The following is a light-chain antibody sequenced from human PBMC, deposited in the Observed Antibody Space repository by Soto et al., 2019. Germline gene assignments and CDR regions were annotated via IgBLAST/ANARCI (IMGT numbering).Light chain of an antibody. CDR1: SGHSSYA. CDR3: QTWATGIQV. J-gene: IGLJ2*01. CDR2: LNSDGSH. Sequence: QLVLTQSPSASASLGASVKLTCTLSSGHSSYAIAWHQQQLEKGPRYLMNLNSDGSHSKGDGIPDRFSGSSSGAERYLTISSLQSEDEADYYCQTWATGIQVFGGGTKLTVL. V-gene: IGLV4-69*01.